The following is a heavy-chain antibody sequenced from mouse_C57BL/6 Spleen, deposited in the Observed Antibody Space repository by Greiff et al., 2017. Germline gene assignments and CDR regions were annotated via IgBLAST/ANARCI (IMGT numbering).Heavy chain of an antibody. D-gene: IGHD1-1*01. CDR1: GYTFTSYW. Sequence: QVQLQQPGAELVRPGTSVKLSCKASGYTFTSYWMHWVKQRPGQGLEWIGVIDPSDSYTNYNQKFKGKATLTVDTSSSTAYMQLSSLTSEDSAVYYCARTSTTVVDFDVWGTGTTVTVSS. CDR3: ARTSTTVVDFDV. J-gene: IGHJ1*03. CDR2: IDPSDSYT. V-gene: IGHV1-59*01.